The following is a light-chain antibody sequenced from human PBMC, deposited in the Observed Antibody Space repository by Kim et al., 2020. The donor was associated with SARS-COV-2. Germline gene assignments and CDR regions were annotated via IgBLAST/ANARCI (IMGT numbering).Light chain of an antibody. J-gene: IGLJ2*01. CDR1: KLGEKY. CDR3: QTWDSITVV. CDR2: QDT. V-gene: IGLV3-1*01. Sequence: YELTQPPAVSVSPGQTASITCSGDKLGEKYACWYQQKPGQSPVLVIYQDTKRPSGIPERFSGSNSGNTATLTISGTQAMDEADYYCQTWDSITVVFGGGTQLTVL.